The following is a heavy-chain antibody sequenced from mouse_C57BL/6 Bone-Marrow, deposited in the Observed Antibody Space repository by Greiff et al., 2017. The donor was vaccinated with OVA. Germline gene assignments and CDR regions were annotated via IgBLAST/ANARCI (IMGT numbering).Heavy chain of an antibody. D-gene: IGHD1-1*02. CDR2: ISYDGSN. CDR1: GYSITSGYY. Sequence: ESGPGLVKPSQSLSLTCSVTGYSITSGYYWNWIRQFPGNKLEWMGYISYDGSNNYNPSLKNRISITRDTSKNQFFLKLNSVTTEDTATYYCAREGDMGYFDVWGTGTTVTVSS. V-gene: IGHV3-6*01. J-gene: IGHJ1*03. CDR3: AREGDMGYFDV.